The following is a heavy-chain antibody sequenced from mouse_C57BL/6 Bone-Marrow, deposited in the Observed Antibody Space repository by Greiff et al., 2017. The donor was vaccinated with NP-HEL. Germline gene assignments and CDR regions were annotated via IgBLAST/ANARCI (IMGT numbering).Heavy chain of an antibody. CDR3: ARTTMVTPGGRYFAV. CDR1: GYTFHSYW. J-gene: IGHJ1*03. D-gene: IGHD2-2*01. Sequence: QQSCKASGYTFHSYWMHRVKQRPGRGLEWIGRIDPNSGGTKSNEKFKSKATLTVDKPSSTAYLQLSSLTSEDSAVYYCARTTMVTPGGRYFAVWGTGTTATVSS. V-gene: IGHV1-72*01. CDR2: IDPNSGGT.